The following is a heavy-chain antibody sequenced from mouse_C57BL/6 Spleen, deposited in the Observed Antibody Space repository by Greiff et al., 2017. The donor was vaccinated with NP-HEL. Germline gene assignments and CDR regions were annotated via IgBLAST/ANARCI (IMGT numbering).Heavy chain of an antibody. CDR1: GYTFTSYW. D-gene: IGHD1-1*01. CDR3: ARVLRYAMDY. Sequence: QVQLQQPGAELVRPGTSVKLSCKASGYTFTSYWMHWVKQRPGQGLEWIGVIDPSDSYTNYKQKFKGKATLTVDTSSSTAYMQLSSLTSEDSAVYYCARVLRYAMDYWGQGTSVTVSS. J-gene: IGHJ4*01. CDR2: IDPSDSYT. V-gene: IGHV1-59*01.